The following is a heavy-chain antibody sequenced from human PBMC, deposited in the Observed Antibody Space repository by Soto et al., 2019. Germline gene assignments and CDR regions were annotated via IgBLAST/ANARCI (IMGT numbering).Heavy chain of an antibody. CDR1: GFTFSSYG. CDR3: AKIRLEMATITRGLFDY. V-gene: IGHV3-30*18. CDR2: ISYDGSNK. J-gene: IGHJ4*02. D-gene: IGHD5-12*01. Sequence: GGSLRLSCAASGFTFSSYGMHWVRQAPGKGLEWVAVISYDGSNKYYADSVKGRFTISRDNSKNTLYLQMNSLRAEDTAVYYCAKIRLEMATITRGLFDYWGQGTLVTVSS.